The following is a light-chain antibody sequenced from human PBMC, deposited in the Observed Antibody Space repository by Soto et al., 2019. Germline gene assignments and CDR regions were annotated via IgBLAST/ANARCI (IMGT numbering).Light chain of an antibody. J-gene: IGLJ3*02. V-gene: IGLV2-14*01. CDR2: EVS. CDR1: SSDVGAYTS. Sequence: QPVLTQPASVSGSPGQSITISCTGTSSDVGAYTSVSWYQQHPGKAPKLMIYEVSNRPSGVSNRFSGSKSGNTASLTISGLQPEDEADYYCSSYTIRRSWVFGGGTKLTVL. CDR3: SSYTIRRSWV.